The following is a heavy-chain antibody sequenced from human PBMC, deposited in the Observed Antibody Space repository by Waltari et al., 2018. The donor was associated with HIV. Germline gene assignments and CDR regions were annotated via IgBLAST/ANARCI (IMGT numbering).Heavy chain of an antibody. CDR3: AREGQEEGRKSSPILDY. Sequence: EVQLVESGGGLVQPGGSLRLSCAASGFTFSSYSMNWVRQAPGKGLEWVSYISSSSSTIYYVDSVKGRFTISRDNAKNSLYLQMNSLRAEDTAVYYCAREGQEEGRKSSPILDYWGQGTLVTVSS. CDR1: GFTFSSYS. CDR2: ISSSSSTI. D-gene: IGHD3-3*02. J-gene: IGHJ4*02. V-gene: IGHV3-48*01.